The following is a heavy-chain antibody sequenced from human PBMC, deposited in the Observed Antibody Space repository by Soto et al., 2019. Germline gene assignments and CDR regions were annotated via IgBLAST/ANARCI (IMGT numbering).Heavy chain of an antibody. Sequence: QVQLQQWGAGLLKPSETLSLTCAVYGGSFSGYYWSWIRQPPGKGLEWMGEINHSGSTNYNPSLKSRVTISVDTSKNQFSLKLSSGTAADTAVYYCARDLRIAAAGPEKYYYYGMDVWGQGTTVTVSS. J-gene: IGHJ6*02. CDR1: GGSFSGYY. D-gene: IGHD6-13*01. CDR3: ARDLRIAAAGPEKYYYYGMDV. CDR2: INHSGST. V-gene: IGHV4-34*01.